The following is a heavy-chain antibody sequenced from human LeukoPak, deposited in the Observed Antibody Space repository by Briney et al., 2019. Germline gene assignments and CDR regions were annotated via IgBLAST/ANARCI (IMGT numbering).Heavy chain of an antibody. CDR2: IHFSGST. CDR3: ARVGYYDSSGYYPNWFDP. V-gene: IGHV4-4*07. J-gene: IGHJ5*02. D-gene: IGHD3-22*01. CDR1: GGSISSYY. Sequence: PSETLSLTCTVSGGSISSYYWSWIRQPAGKGLEWIGRIHFSGSTNYNPSLKSRVTISVDTSKNQFSLKLSSVTAADTAVYYCARVGYYDSSGYYPNWFDPWGQGTLVTVSS.